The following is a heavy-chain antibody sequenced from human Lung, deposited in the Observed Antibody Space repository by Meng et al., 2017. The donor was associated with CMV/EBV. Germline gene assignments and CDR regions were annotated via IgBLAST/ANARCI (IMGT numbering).Heavy chain of an antibody. V-gene: IGHV4-4*02. CDR1: GGSLSSRNW. D-gene: IGHD2-21*02. J-gene: IGHJ4*02. CDR2: IYHSGST. CDR3: ARVGAYCGGDCYHPR. Sequence: QGLVSEAGPGLVQPSGTLALTCAGSGGSLSSRNWWSWVRQPPGKGLEWIGEIYHSGSTNYNPSLKSRVTISVDESKNQFSLRLSSVTAADTAVYYCARVGAYCGGDCYHPRWGQGTLVTVSS.